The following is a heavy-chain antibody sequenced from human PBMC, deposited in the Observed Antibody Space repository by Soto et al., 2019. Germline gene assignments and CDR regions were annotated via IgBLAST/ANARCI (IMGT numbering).Heavy chain of an antibody. CDR3: ASWGVGCTSTSWFERWVDR. CDR1: GGSMSSYY. Sequence: QVQLQESGPGLVKPSETLSLTYTVSGGSMSSYYWNWIRQPPGKGLEWIEYIYYSGSTNYTTSLKSRVTTSANTSKKQFSLKLGSVTAADTAVYDGASWGVGCTSTSWFERWVDRWGQGILVTVSS. CDR2: IYYSGST. D-gene: IGHD2-2*01. J-gene: IGHJ5*02. V-gene: IGHV4-59*08.